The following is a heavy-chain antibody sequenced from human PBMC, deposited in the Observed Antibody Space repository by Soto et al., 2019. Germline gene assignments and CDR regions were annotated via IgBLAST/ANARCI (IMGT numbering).Heavy chain of an antibody. CDR3: ATGVPAAKAVVWFDP. CDR2: FDPEDGET. CDR1: GYTLTELS. V-gene: IGHV1-24*01. D-gene: IGHD2-2*01. Sequence: GASVKVSCKVSGYTLTELSMHWVRQAPGKGLEWMEGFDPEDGETIYAQKFQGRVTMTEDTSTDTAYMELSSLRSEDTAVYYCATGVPAAKAVVWFDPWGKGTLVTVSS. J-gene: IGHJ5*02.